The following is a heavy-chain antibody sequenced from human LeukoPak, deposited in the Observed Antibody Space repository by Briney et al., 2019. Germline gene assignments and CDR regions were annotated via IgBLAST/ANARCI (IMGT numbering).Heavy chain of an antibody. V-gene: IGHV3-48*02. D-gene: IGHD6-19*01. Sequence: GGALRLSCAASGFTLSSYSMNWVRQAPGKGLEGGSYINSSSSTIYYADSVKGRFTISRDNAKNSLYLQMNSLRDEDTAVYYCAIYSSGWGYYYYYYGMDVWGQGTTVTVSS. CDR3: AIYSSGWGYYYYYYGMDV. J-gene: IGHJ6*02. CDR1: GFTLSSYS. CDR2: INSSSSTI.